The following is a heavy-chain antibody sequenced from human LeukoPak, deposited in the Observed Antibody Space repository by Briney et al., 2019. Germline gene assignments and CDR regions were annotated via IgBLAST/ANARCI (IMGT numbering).Heavy chain of an antibody. Sequence: SETLSLTCTVSGGSISSSSYYWGWIRQPPGKGLEWIGYIYHSGSTYYNPSLKSRVTISVDRSKNQFSLKLSSVTAADTAVYYCARGMQRYYFDYWGQGTLVTVSS. CDR1: GGSISSSSYY. D-gene: IGHD6-25*01. J-gene: IGHJ4*02. CDR3: ARGMQRYYFDY. CDR2: IYHSGST. V-gene: IGHV4-30-2*01.